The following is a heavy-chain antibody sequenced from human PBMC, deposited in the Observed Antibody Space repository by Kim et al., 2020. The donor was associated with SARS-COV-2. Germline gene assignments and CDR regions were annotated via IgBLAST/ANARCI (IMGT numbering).Heavy chain of an antibody. J-gene: IGHJ2*01. Sequence: SETLSLTCTVSGGSISSYYWSWIRQPPGKGLEWIGYIYYSGSTNYNPSLKSRVTISVDTSKNQFSLKLSSVTAADTAVYYCARVITMVRGDPYWYFDLWGRGTLVTVSS. CDR3: ARVITMVRGDPYWYFDL. V-gene: IGHV4-59*01. D-gene: IGHD3-10*01. CDR1: GGSISSYY. CDR2: IYYSGST.